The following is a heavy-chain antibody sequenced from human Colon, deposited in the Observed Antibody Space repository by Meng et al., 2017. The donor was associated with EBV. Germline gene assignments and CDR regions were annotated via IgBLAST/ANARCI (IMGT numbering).Heavy chain of an antibody. V-gene: IGHV4-61*01. CDR3: ARVSGRSFDP. CDR2: IYYIGGT. CDR1: GDSAAPGRYY. Sequence: SAPVVVDPCAPHPLPCTVSGDSAAPGRYYWSWIRQPPGKGLGWIAYIYYIGGTNYNPSLKSRLTISLDTSKNQFSLSLRSVTAADTAVYYCARVSGRSFDPWGQGTLVTVSS. J-gene: IGHJ5*02. D-gene: IGHD3-10*01.